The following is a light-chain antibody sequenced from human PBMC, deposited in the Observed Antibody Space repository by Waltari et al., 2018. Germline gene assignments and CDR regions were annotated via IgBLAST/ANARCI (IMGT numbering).Light chain of an antibody. V-gene: IGKV3-11*01. Sequence: EIILTQSPATLSLSPGKRATLSCRASQSVNSLAWYQQKPGQAPRLLIYDASYRATGIPARFSGSGSGTDFTLTISSLETEDFAVYYCQQRSDWPPLTFGGGTKVEVK. J-gene: IGKJ4*01. CDR2: DAS. CDR3: QQRSDWPPLT. CDR1: QSVNS.